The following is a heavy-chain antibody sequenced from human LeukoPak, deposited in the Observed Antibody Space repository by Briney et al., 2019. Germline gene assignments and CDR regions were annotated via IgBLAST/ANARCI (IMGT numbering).Heavy chain of an antibody. CDR2: IDYSGST. CDR3: ARCDSSGYSLND. Sequence: SETLSLTCTVSGGSISSNKYHWGWIRQPPGKGLEWIGSIDYSGSTYYKSSLKSRVTISVDTSKNQFSLKLSSVTAADTAVYYCARCDSSGYSLNDWGQGTLVTVSS. V-gene: IGHV4-39*01. CDR1: GGSISSNKYH. D-gene: IGHD3-22*01. J-gene: IGHJ4*02.